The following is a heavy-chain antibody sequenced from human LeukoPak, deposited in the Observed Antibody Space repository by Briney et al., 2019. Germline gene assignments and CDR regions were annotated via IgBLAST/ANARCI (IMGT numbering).Heavy chain of an antibody. CDR2: ISSSSSYV. V-gene: IGHV3-21*01. J-gene: IGHJ5*02. CDR3: ATPPNWFDP. CDR1: GFTFSSYS. Sequence: GGSLRLSCAASGFTFSSYSMNWVRQAPGKGLEWVSSISSSSSYVYYADSVKGRFTISRDNAKNSLYLQMNSLRAEDTAVYYCATPPNWFDPWGQGTLVTVSS.